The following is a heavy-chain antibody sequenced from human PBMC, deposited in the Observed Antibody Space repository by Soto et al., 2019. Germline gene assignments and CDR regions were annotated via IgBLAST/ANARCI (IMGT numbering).Heavy chain of an antibody. CDR2: IIPIFGTA. CDR3: ARGGIGPDYYGSGRTFDY. D-gene: IGHD3-10*01. J-gene: IGHJ4*02. Sequence: GASVKVSCKASGGTFSSYAISWVRQAPGQGLEWMGGIIPIFGTANHAQKFQGRVTITADESTSTAYMELSSLRSEDTAVYYCARGGIGPDYYGSGRTFDYWGQGTLVTVSS. V-gene: IGHV1-69*13. CDR1: GGTFSSYA.